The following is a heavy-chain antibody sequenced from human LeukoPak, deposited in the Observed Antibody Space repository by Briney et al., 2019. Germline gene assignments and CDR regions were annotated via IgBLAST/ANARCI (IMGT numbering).Heavy chain of an antibody. CDR3: ARDDSTRPPLVYYYYMDV. CDR2: ISSSSSTI. D-gene: IGHD3-22*01. Sequence: GGSLRLSCAASGFTFSSYAMSWVRQAPGKGLEWVSYISSSSSTIYYADSVKGRFTISRDNAKNSLYLQMNSLRAEDTAVYYCARDDSTRPPLVYYYYMDVWGKGTTVTVSS. CDR1: GFTFSSYA. J-gene: IGHJ6*03. V-gene: IGHV3-48*01.